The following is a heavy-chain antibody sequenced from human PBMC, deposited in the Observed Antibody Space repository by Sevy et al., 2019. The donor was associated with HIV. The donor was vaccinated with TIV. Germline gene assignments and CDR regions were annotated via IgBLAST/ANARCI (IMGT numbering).Heavy chain of an antibody. V-gene: IGHV1-18*01. Sequence: ASVKVSCKASGYTFTSYGISWVRQAPGQGLEWMGWISAYNGNTNYAQKLQGRVTMTTDTSTSTAYMGLRSLRSDDTAWYYCAGERENIAARPVVFDYWGQGTLVTVSS. J-gene: IGHJ4*02. CDR1: GYTFTSYG. D-gene: IGHD6-6*01. CDR3: AGERENIAARPVVFDY. CDR2: ISAYNGNT.